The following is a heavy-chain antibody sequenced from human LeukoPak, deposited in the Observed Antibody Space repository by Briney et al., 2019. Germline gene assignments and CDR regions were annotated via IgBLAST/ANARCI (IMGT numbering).Heavy chain of an antibody. CDR1: GDSITGYY. CDR3: TKSDGYGLIRI. V-gene: IGHV4-39*07. Sequence: PSETLSLTCSASGDSITGYYWGWIRQPPGKGLEWIGNIYYTGNTYYNSSLKNRVTISLDTSKNQFSLKVISMTAADTAAYYCTKSDGYGLIRICGRGTMVTVSS. D-gene: IGHD3-10*01. J-gene: IGHJ3*02. CDR2: IYYTGNT.